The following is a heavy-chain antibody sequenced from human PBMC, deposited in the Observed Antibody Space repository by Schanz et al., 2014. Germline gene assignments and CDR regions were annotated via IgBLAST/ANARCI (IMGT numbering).Heavy chain of an antibody. D-gene: IGHD3-22*01. CDR1: GFTFSTYA. CDR3: AKDPSHGDYDYYFDY. V-gene: IGHV3-23*01. Sequence: EVQLLDSGGGLVQPGGFLRLSCAASGFTFSTYAMSWVRQAPGKGLEWVSAISGSGGSTYYADSVKGRFTISRDNSKNTLYLQMNSLRAEDTAVYYCAKDPSHGDYDYYFDYWGQGTLVTVSS. CDR2: ISGSGGST. J-gene: IGHJ4*02.